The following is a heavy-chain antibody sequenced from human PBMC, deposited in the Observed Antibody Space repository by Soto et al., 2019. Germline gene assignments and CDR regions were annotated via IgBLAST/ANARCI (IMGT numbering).Heavy chain of an antibody. CDR2: ISSSSSTI. V-gene: IGHV3-48*02. CDR1: GFTFSSNS. J-gene: IGHJ5*02. CDR3: ARVIWSGHLTSDL. Sequence: PGGSLRLSCAASGFTFSSNSMNWVRQAPGKGLEWISYISSSSSTIYADSVKGRFTISRDNAKNSLYLQMNSLSDEDTAVYYCARVIWSGHLTSDLWGQGTLVTVSS. D-gene: IGHD3-3*01.